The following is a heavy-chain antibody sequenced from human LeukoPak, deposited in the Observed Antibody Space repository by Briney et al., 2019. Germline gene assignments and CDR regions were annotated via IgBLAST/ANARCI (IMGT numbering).Heavy chain of an antibody. J-gene: IGHJ4*02. CDR2: INHSGST. CDR1: GGSFSGYY. D-gene: IGHD5-12*01. CDR3: ARRVATIIYAASNRPFDH. V-gene: IGHV4-34*01. Sequence: SETLSLTWAVYGGSFSGYYWSWIRQPPGKGLEWIGEINHSGSTDYNPSLKSRVTISVDASKNQFSLKLSSVTAADTAVYYCARRVATIIYAASNRPFDHWGQGTLVTVSS.